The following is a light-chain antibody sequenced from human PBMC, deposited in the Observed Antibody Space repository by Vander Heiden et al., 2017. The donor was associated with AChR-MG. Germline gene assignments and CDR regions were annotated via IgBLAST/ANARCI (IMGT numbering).Light chain of an antibody. J-gene: IGLJ1*01. V-gene: IGLV3-21*02. CDR2: TDS. CDR1: DSGRDT. Sequence: SSVLTPPPSVSVSPGQPARLTRWGDDSGRDTVHWYQQHPGQAPGLVVHTDSGRPSGSAERFSGSKSGNTATLTITGVEAGDEADYYCQVWDTRSDRYVFGPGTRVTVL. CDR3: QVWDTRSDRYV.